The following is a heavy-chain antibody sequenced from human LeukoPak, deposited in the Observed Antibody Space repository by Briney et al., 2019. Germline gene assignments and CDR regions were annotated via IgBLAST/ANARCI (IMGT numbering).Heavy chain of an antibody. CDR1: GYTFTSYA. V-gene: IGHV1-3*01. CDR3: ARDPTGYYGMDV. D-gene: IGHD1-14*01. CDR2: INAGNGNT. J-gene: IGHJ6*04. Sequence: ASVKVSCTASGYTFTSYAMHWVRQAPGQRLEWMGWINAGNGNTKCSQKFQGRVTITRDTSASTAYMELSSLRSEDTAVYYCARDPTGYYGMDVWGKGTTVTVSS.